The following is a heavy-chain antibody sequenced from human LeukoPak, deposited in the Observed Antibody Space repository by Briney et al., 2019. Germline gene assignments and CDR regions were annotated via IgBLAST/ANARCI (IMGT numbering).Heavy chain of an antibody. V-gene: IGHV5-51*01. CDR3: AIPARCSGGVCSSRDAFDV. J-gene: IGHJ3*01. CDR2: IYPGDSDT. CDR1: GYSFTNYW. D-gene: IGHD2-15*01. Sequence: GDSLKISCKASGYSFTNYWIGWVRQMPGKGLEWVGLIYPGDSDTTYSPSVQGQVTISADKSISTAYLQWSSLKASDTAMSYCAIPARCSGGVCSSRDAFDVWGQGTVVTVSS.